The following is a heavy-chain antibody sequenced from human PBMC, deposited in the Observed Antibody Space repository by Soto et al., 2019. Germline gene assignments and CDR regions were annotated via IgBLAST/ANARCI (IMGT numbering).Heavy chain of an antibody. CDR2: ILYDETDK. J-gene: IGHJ5*02. Sequence: QVQLVESGGGVVQPGRSLRLSCAASGFLFTSYPIHWVRQAPGKGLEWVAVILYDETDKYYADSVKGRFTISRDDSKYTVYLQMNSLKPEDTAVYFCVRGSETTHLWGQGTQVTGSS. V-gene: IGHV3-30*04. CDR1: GFLFTSYP. CDR3: VRGSETTHL.